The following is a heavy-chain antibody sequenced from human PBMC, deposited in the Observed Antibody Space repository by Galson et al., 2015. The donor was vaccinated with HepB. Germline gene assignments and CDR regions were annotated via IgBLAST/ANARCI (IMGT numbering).Heavy chain of an antibody. CDR1: GYTFTGYY. CDR2: INPNSGGT. CDR3: ARDKGSSSWYDY. D-gene: IGHD6-13*01. Sequence: SVKVSCKASGYTFTGYYMHWVRQAPGQGLEWMGWINPNSGGTNYALKFQGWVTMTRDTSISTAYMELSRLRSDDTAVYYCARDKGSSSWYDYWGQGTLVTVSS. V-gene: IGHV1-2*04. J-gene: IGHJ4*02.